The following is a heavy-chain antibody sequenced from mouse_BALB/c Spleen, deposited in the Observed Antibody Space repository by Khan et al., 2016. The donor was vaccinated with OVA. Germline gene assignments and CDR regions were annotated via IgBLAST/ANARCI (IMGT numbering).Heavy chain of an antibody. CDR2: INTYTGEP. CDR1: GYIFTNYG. J-gene: IGHJ4*01. D-gene: IGHD1-1*01. Sequence: QSQLVQAGPELKQPGETVKISCKASGYIFTNYGMTWVKQAPGKGLKWMGWINTYTGEPTSADDFKGRFAFSLETSANTAYLQINNLKNENTATYFCARTLYGSGYDYAMDYWGQGTSVTVSS. V-gene: IGHV9-3-1*01. CDR3: ARTLYGSGYDYAMDY.